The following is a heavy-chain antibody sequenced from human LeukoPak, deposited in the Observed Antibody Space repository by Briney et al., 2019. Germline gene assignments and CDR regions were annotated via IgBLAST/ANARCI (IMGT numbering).Heavy chain of an antibody. CDR3: ARKRRDGYNSNYFDY. J-gene: IGHJ4*02. CDR1: GYTFTSYG. V-gene: IGHV1-18*01. Sequence: GASVKVSCKASGYTFTSYGISWVRQAPEQGLEWMGWISAYNGNTNYAQKLQGRVTMTTDTSTSTAYMELRSLRSDDTAVYYCARKRRDGYNSNYFDYWGQGTLVTVSS. CDR2: ISAYNGNT. D-gene: IGHD5-24*01.